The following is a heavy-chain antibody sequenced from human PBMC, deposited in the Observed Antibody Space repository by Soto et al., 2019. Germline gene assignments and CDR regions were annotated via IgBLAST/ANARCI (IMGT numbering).Heavy chain of an antibody. CDR1: GFTCSSYA. CDR2: ISGSGGST. D-gene: IGHD4-17*01. CDR3: AKDYGGPTDAFDI. V-gene: IGHV3-23*01. Sequence: PGGSLRLSCAASGFTCSSYAMSWVRQAPGKGLEWVSAISGSGGSTYYADSVKGRFTISRDNSKNTLYLQMNSLRAEDTAVYYCAKDYGGPTDAFDIWGQGTMVTVSS. J-gene: IGHJ3*02.